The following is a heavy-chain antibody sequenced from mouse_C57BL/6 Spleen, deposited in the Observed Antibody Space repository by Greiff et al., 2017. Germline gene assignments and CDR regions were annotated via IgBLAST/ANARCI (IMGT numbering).Heavy chain of an antibody. V-gene: IGHV1-69*01. D-gene: IGHD4-1*01. Sequence: QVQLQQPGAELVMPGASVKLSCKASGYTFTSYWMHWVKQRPGQGLEWIGEIDPSDSYTNYNQKFKGKSTLTVDKSSSTAYMQLSSLTSEDSAVYYCARWVNWPFDDWGQGTTLTVSS. CDR3: ARWVNWPFDD. CDR1: GYTFTSYW. J-gene: IGHJ2*01. CDR2: IDPSDSYT.